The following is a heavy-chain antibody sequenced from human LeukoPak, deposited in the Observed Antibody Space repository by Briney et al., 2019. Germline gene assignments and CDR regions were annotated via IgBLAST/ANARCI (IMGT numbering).Heavy chain of an antibody. CDR3: ARIGGYASD. V-gene: IGHV4-4*07. CDR2: LYSRTT. D-gene: IGHD5-18*01. Sequence: SETLSLTCTVSGGSISSYYWNWIRQPAGKGLEWIGRLYSRTTNYNPSLKSRVTISVDTSKNQFSLTLNSVTAADTAMYYCARIGGYASDWGQGTLVTVSS. CDR1: GGSISSYY. J-gene: IGHJ4*02.